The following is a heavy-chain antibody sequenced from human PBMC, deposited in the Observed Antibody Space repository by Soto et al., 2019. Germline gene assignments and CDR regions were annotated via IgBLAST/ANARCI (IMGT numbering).Heavy chain of an antibody. J-gene: IGHJ4*02. CDR3: AKDTSGLKYQLLRGPFDY. CDR1: GFTFDDYA. D-gene: IGHD2-2*01. CDR2: ISWNSGSI. V-gene: IGHV3-9*01. Sequence: GGSLRLSCVASGFTFDDYAMHWVRQAPGKGLEWVSGISWNSGSIGYADSVKGRFTISRDNAKNSLYLQMNSLRAEDTALYYCAKDTSGLKYQLLRGPFDYWGQGTLVTVSS.